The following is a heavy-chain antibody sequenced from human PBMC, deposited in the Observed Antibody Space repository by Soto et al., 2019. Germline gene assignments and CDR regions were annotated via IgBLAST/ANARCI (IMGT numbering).Heavy chain of an antibody. Sequence: QVQLVQSGGEVKKPGASVKVSCKASGYTFTIYGINWVRQAPGQGLEWMGWISPDNGNTNYAQKLQGRVTMTTETSTSTAYMELRSLRSDDTAVYYCARALGYSGYAGMDVWGQGTTVTVSS. CDR1: GYTFTIYG. CDR3: ARALGYSGYAGMDV. D-gene: IGHD5-12*01. CDR2: ISPDNGNT. V-gene: IGHV1-18*01. J-gene: IGHJ6*02.